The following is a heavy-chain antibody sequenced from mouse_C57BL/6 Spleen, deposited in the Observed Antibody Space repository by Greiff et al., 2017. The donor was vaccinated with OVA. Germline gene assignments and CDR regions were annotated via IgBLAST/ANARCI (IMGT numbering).Heavy chain of an antibody. V-gene: IGHV1-15*01. J-gene: IGHJ4*01. CDR1: GYTFTDYE. CDR2: IDPETGGT. CDR3: TRDPLYYGSSYDYAMDY. Sequence: VQLQQSGAELVRPGASVTLSCKASGYTFTDYEMHWVKQTPVHGLEWIGAIDPETGGTAYNQKFQGKAILTADKSSSTAYMELRSLTSEDSAVYYCTRDPLYYGSSYDYAMDYWGQGTSVTVSS. D-gene: IGHD1-1*01.